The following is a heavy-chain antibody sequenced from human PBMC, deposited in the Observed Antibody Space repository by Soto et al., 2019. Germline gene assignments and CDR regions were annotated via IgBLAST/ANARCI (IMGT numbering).Heavy chain of an antibody. Sequence: GGSLRLSCAASGFTFSSYAMSWVRQAPGKGLEWVSAISGSGGSTYYADSVKGRFTISRDNSKNTLYLQMNSLRAEDTAVYYCAKDLPVPANYLTSYYYYYMDVWGKGTTVTVSS. CDR3: AKDLPVPANYLTSYYYYYMDV. CDR2: ISGSGGST. D-gene: IGHD2-2*01. V-gene: IGHV3-23*01. J-gene: IGHJ6*03. CDR1: GFTFSSYA.